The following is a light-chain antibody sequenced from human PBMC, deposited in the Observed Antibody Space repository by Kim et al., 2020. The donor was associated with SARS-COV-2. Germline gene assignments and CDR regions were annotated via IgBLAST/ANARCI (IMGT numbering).Light chain of an antibody. Sequence: EIVLTQSPDTLSLSPGERATLSCRASQSLNSAYIAWYQQRPGQALRLLIFGATGRATGIPDRFSGSGSGTDFTLSISRLEPEDFAVYYCQQFGSAPRTFGQGTKVDIK. CDR2: GAT. J-gene: IGKJ1*01. CDR3: QQFGSAPRT. CDR1: QSLNSAY. V-gene: IGKV3-20*01.